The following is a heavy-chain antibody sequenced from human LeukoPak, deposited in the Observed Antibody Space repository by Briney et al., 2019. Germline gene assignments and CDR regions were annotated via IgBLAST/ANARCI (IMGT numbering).Heavy chain of an antibody. D-gene: IGHD6-13*01. J-gene: IGHJ4*02. CDR2: IYSSGGT. Sequence: SETLSLTCTVSGGSISSYYWSWIRQPAGKGLEWIGRIYSSGGTDYNPSLKSRVTMSVDTSKNQFSLNLRSVTAADTAVYYCARSGTPGIAAAGTPFDYWGQGTLVTVSS. CDR1: GGSISSYY. CDR3: ARSGTPGIAAAGTPFDY. V-gene: IGHV4-4*07.